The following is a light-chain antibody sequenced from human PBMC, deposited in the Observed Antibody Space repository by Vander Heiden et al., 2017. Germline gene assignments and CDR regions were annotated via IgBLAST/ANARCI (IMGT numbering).Light chain of an antibody. V-gene: IGLV1-40*01. J-gene: IGLJ2*01. Sequence: QSVLTHPPPVSGPPGQRATISCTWSSTNSGAGYDVHGYQQFPGTATKLLIYGNSNRPSGAPDRFSGSKSGTSTSLAITGLQAEDEADYYCQSYDSSLSNSVVFGGGTKLTVL. CDR2: GNS. CDR1: STNSGAGYD. CDR3: QSYDSSLSNSVV.